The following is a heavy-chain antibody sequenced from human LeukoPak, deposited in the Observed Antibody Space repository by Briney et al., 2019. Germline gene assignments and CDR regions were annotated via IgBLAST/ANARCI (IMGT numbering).Heavy chain of an antibody. J-gene: IGHJ3*02. D-gene: IGHD3-22*01. V-gene: IGHV4-59*01. Sequence: PSETLSLTCTVSGGSISGYYWSWIRQPPGKGLEWIGHTYYSGSTNYNPSLKSRVTISVDTSKNQFSLKLSSVTAADTAVYYCARDDFDSRAFDIWGQGTKVTVSS. CDR3: ARDDFDSRAFDI. CDR1: GGSISGYY. CDR2: TYYSGST.